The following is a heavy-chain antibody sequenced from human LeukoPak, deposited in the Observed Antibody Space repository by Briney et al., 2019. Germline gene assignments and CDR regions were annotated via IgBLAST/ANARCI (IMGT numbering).Heavy chain of an antibody. V-gene: IGHV4-59*01. D-gene: IGHD6-19*01. CDR3: ARSGSGWGTLDC. CDR1: GGSISSYY. CDR2: IYYSGST. J-gene: IGHJ4*02. Sequence: SETLSLTCTVSGGSISSYYWSWIRQPPGKGLEWIGYIYYSGSTNYNPSLKSRVTISVDTSKNQFSLKLSSVTAADTAVYYCARSGSGWGTLDCWGQGTLVTVSS.